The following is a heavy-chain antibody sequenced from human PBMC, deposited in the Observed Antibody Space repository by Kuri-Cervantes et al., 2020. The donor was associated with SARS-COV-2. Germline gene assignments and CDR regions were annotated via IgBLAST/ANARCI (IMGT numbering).Heavy chain of an antibody. D-gene: IGHD1-14*01. CDR2: INHSGST. J-gene: IGHJ5*02. CDR3: ARHRWFDP. CDR1: GGSFSGYY. Sequence: ESLKISCAVYGGSFSGYYWSWIRQPLGKGLEWIGEINHSGSTNYNPSLKSRVTISVDTSKNQFSLKLSSVTAADTAVYYCARHRWFDPWGQGTLVTVSS. V-gene: IGHV4-34*01.